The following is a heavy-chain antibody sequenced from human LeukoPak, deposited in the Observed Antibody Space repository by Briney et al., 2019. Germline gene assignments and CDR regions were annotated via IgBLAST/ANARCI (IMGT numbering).Heavy chain of an antibody. Sequence: GGSLRLSCEASGFTFGRSAMSWVRQTPGKGLEWFSSISSSGNTYYADSVKGRFTISRDNSKNLVNLQMNSLRAEDTAIYYCVKGRMSEDGLDFWGQGSLVTVSS. V-gene: IGHV3-23*01. CDR2: ISSSGNT. D-gene: IGHD5-24*01. CDR3: VKGRMSEDGLDF. J-gene: IGHJ4*02. CDR1: GFTFGRSA.